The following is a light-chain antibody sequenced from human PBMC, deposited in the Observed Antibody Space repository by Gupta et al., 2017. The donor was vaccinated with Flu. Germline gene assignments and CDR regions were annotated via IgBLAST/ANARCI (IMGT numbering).Light chain of an antibody. CDR3: QQEGSSPSS. J-gene: IGKJ2*03. Sequence: FVLTQSPGTLSLSPGERATLSCRASQSVSSSYLAWYQQKPGQAPRLLIYGASSRATGIPDRFSGSGSGTDFTLTISRREPEDFAVYYCQQEGSSPSSFGQGTKLEIK. V-gene: IGKV3-20*01. CDR2: GAS. CDR1: QSVSSSY.